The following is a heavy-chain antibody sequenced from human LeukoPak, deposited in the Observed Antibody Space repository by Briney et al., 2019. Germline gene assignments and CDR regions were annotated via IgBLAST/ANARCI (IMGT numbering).Heavy chain of an antibody. J-gene: IGHJ6*02. CDR1: GFTFSSYS. D-gene: IGHD2-15*01. CDR3: ARGIVVVVAATGGMDV. CDR2: IGGSNSYI. Sequence: GGSLRLSCAATGFTFSSYSMNWVRQAPGKGLEWVSSIGGSNSYIYYADSVKGRFTISRDNAKNSLYLQMNSLRAEDTAVYHCARGIVVVVAATGGMDVWGQGTTVTVSS. V-gene: IGHV3-21*01.